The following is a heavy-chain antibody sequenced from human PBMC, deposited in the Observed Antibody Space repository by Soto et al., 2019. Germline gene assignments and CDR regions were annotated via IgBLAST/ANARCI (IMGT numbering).Heavy chain of an antibody. D-gene: IGHD3-22*01. CDR1: GFSLSTSGMC. V-gene: IGHV2-70*01. CDR2: IDWDDDK. Sequence: SGPTLVNPTQTLTLTCTFPGFSLSTSGMCVSWIRQPPGKALEWLALIDWDDDKYYSTSLKTRLTISKDTSKNQVVLTMTNMDPVDTATYYCARITMIVSTSPLYYYGMDVWGQGTTVTVSS. CDR3: ARITMIVSTSPLYYYGMDV. J-gene: IGHJ6*02.